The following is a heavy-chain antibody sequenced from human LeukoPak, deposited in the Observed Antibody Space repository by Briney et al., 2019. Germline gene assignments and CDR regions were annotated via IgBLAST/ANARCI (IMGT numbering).Heavy chain of an antibody. CDR2: ISSSSSYI. V-gene: IGHV3-21*01. Sequence: GGSLRLSCAASGFTFSSYSMNWVRQAPGKGLEWVSSISSSSSYIYYADSVKGRFTISRDNAKNSLYLQMNSLRVEDTAVYYCARDLWYSGYDFDYWGQGTLVTVSS. J-gene: IGHJ4*02. CDR1: GFTFSSYS. CDR3: ARDLWYSGYDFDY. D-gene: IGHD5-12*01.